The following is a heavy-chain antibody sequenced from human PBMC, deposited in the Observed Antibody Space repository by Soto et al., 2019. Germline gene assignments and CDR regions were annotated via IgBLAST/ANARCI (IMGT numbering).Heavy chain of an antibody. CDR2: ISDDGSNK. CDR1: GFTFSNYA. Sequence: HVQLVESGGGVVQPGRSLRLSCAASGFTFSNYALHWVRQAPGKGLEWVAVISDDGSNKYYADSVKGRFTISRDNSKNTLYLQMNSPRAEDTAVYYCARDRFASSWSYFDYWGQGTPVTVSS. CDR3: ARDRFASSWSYFDY. J-gene: IGHJ4*02. D-gene: IGHD6-13*01. V-gene: IGHV3-30-3*01.